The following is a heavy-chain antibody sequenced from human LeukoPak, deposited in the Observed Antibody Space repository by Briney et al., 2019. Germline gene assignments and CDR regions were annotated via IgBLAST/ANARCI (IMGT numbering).Heavy chain of an antibody. CDR1: GGSFSGYY. CDR3: ARHVSYYDILTGYFPGYFDY. D-gene: IGHD3-9*01. CDR2: INHSGST. Sequence: SETLSLTCAVYGGSFSGYYWSWIRQPPGKGLEWIGEINHSGSTNYNPSLKSRVTISLDTSKNQFSLKLSSVTAADTAVYYCARHVSYYDILTGYFPGYFDYWGQGTLVTVSS. J-gene: IGHJ4*02. V-gene: IGHV4-34*01.